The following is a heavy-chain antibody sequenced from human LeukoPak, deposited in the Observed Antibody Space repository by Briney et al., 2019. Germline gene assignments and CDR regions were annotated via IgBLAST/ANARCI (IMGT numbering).Heavy chain of an antibody. CDR1: GYTFTGYY. V-gene: IGHV1-2*02. CDR3: ARDPHAHDYDFDY. CDR2: INGNSGGT. Sequence: ASVKVSCKASGYTFTGYYVHWVRQAPGQGLEWMGWINGNSGGTTYAQKFQGRVTMTRDTSISTAYMELSSLRSDDTAVYYCARDPHAHDYDFDYWGQGTLVTVSS. J-gene: IGHJ4*02. D-gene: IGHD4-17*01.